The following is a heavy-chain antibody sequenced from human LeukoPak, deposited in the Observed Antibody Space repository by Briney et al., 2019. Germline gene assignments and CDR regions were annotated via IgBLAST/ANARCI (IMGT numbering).Heavy chain of an antibody. D-gene: IGHD3-9*01. Sequence: SETLSLTCTVSGGSISSYYWSWIRQPAGKGLEWIGRIYTSGSTNYNPSLKSRVTISVDTSKNQFSLKLSSVTAADTAVYYCARYTPDILTGYYKGGEFDYWGQGTLVTVSS. CDR2: IYTSGST. V-gene: IGHV4-4*07. CDR3: ARYTPDILTGYYKGGEFDY. CDR1: GGSISSYY. J-gene: IGHJ4*02.